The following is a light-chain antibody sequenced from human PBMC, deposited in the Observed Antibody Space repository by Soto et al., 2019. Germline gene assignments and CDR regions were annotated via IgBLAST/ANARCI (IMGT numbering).Light chain of an antibody. CDR1: QSISRN. CDR3: QPYNNWPLT. Sequence: ETVMTQSPATLSVSRGERATLSCRASQSISRNLAWYQQKPGQAPRLLIYGASTRATGVPTRFSGSRSGAEFTLTINSLQSEDFAVYYCQPYNNWPLTFGGGTKVDIK. J-gene: IGKJ4*01. V-gene: IGKV3-15*01. CDR2: GAS.